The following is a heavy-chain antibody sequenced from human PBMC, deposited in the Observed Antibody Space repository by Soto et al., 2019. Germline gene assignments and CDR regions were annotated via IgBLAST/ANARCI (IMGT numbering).Heavy chain of an antibody. V-gene: IGHV1-3*01. J-gene: IGHJ4*02. CDR1: GYTFTSYA. CDR2: INAGNGNT. Sequence: QVQLVQSGAEVKKPGASVKVSCKASGYTFTSYAMHWVRQAPGQRLEWMGWINAGNGNTMYTQKFQGRVTITRDTAAPTAYMELSSLRSEDPAVYYCARHDSGNPGNYWGQGTLVTVSS. CDR3: ARHDSGNPGNY. D-gene: IGHD2-15*01.